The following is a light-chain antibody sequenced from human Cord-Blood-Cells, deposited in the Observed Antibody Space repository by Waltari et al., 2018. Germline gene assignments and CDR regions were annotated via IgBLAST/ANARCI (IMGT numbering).Light chain of an antibody. Sequence: EIVLTQSPGTLSLSLGERATLSCRASQSVSSSYLAWYQQKPGQAPRLLIYGASSRATGIPDRFSGSGSGTDFTLTISRLEPEDFAVYYCQQYGSSIFTFGPGTKVDIK. CDR1: QSVSSSY. J-gene: IGKJ3*01. V-gene: IGKV3-20*01. CDR3: QQYGSSIFT. CDR2: GAS.